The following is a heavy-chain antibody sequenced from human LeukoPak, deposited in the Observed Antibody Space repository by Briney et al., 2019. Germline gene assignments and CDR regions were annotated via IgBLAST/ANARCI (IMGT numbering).Heavy chain of an antibody. Sequence: PGGSLRLSCAASDFTFSGSAMHWVRQASGKGLEWVGRIRSKTNNYATVYAASVNGRFTISRDDSKITAYLQMNSLETEDTAVYYCTTTAAKADNYYYAMDVWGKGTTVTVSS. CDR1: DFTFSGSA. CDR3: TTTAAKADNYYYAMDV. CDR2: IRSKTNNYAT. V-gene: IGHV3-73*01. J-gene: IGHJ6*04. D-gene: IGHD1-26*01.